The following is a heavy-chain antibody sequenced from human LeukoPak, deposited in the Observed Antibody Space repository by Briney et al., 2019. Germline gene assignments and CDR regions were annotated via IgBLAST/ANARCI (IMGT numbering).Heavy chain of an antibody. CDR1: GFCFSTQR. D-gene: IGHD3-10*01. V-gene: IGHV3-74*01. CDR2: INIDERIT. CDR3: FREGGD. Sequence: PGGSLRLSCAASGFCFSTQRMHWVRQAPGKGLVWVSYINIDERITGYADSVKGRFTISRDNAKNTLHLQMNSLRAEDTAIYYCFREGGDWGQGTMVTVSS. J-gene: IGHJ3*01.